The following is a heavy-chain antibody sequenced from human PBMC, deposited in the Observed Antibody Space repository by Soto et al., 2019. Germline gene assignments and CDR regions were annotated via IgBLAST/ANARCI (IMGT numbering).Heavy chain of an antibody. J-gene: IGHJ4*02. Sequence: SETLSLTCTVSGGSISSGDYYWSWIRQPPGKGLEWIGYIYYSGSTYYNPSLKSRVTISVDTSKNQFSLKLSSVTAADTAVYYCARGRYSSGWSRLFDYWGQGTLVTVSS. V-gene: IGHV4-30-4*01. CDR1: GGSISSGDYY. CDR2: IYYSGST. CDR3: ARGRYSSGWSRLFDY. D-gene: IGHD6-19*01.